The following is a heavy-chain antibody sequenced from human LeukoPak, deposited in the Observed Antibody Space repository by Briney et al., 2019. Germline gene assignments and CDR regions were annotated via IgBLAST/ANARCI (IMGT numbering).Heavy chain of an antibody. Sequence: GGSLRLSCAASGFTFSSYGMHWVRQAPGKGLEWVAFIRYDGSNKYYADSVKGRFTISRDNSKNTLYLQMNSLRAGDTAVYYCAKVGEYDFWSGYRNYYYYMDVWGKGTTVTVSS. D-gene: IGHD3-3*01. V-gene: IGHV3-30*02. CDR3: AKVGEYDFWSGYRNYYYYMDV. J-gene: IGHJ6*03. CDR1: GFTFSSYG. CDR2: IRYDGSNK.